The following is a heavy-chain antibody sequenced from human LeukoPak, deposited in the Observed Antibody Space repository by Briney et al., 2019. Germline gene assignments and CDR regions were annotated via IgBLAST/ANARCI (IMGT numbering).Heavy chain of an antibody. CDR3: ARDYSKHPDY. CDR1: GCTFRDYW. Sequence: GGSLRLSCAACGCTFRDYWVHWVRPDRGKGLVWVSIVSKDGSYTNYADSVKGRFTTSRDNAKNTLYLQMNSLRAGDTAVYYCARDYSKHPDYWGQGTPVTVSS. J-gene: IGHJ4*02. CDR2: VSKDGSYT. V-gene: IGHV3-74*01. D-gene: IGHD2-21*01.